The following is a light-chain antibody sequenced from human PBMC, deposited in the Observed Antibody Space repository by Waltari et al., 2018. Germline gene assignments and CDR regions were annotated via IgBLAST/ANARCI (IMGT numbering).Light chain of an antibody. CDR1: QSVLYNFNNKNY. V-gene: IGKV4-1*01. J-gene: IGKJ2*03. CDR2: WAS. CDR3: QQYLTLPYS. Sequence: EMTQSPDSLPVSLGERATINCKSSQSVLYNFNNKNYLAWLKLKPGQPPKLLIRWASTRETGVPERFRGSGSGTDFTLNISSLQTEDVAVYYCQQYLTLPYSFGQRTKLEIK.